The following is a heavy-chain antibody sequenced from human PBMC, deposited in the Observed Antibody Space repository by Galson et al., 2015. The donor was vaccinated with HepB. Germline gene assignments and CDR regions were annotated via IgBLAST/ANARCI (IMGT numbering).Heavy chain of an antibody. Sequence: SLRLSCAASGSTFGSYSLHWVRQAPGKGLEWVAVVSADGSKKFYTDSVKGRFSISRDNSRDTVYLQMNSLRVEDTALYYCAKDTGYGDYRMNFDDWGQGTPVTVSS. J-gene: IGHJ4*02. CDR1: GSTFGSYS. CDR3: AKDTGYGDYRMNFDD. V-gene: IGHV3-30-3*01. CDR2: VSADGSKK. D-gene: IGHD4-17*01.